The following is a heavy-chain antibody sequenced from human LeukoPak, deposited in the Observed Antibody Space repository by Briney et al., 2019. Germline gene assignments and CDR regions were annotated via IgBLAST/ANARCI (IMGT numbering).Heavy chain of an antibody. CDR3: AREGYNWFDP. CDR1: GGSISSYY. J-gene: IGHJ5*02. CDR2: IYYSGST. Sequence: SETLSLTCTVSGGSISSYYWSWIRQPPGKGLEWIGYIYYSGSTNYNPSLKSRVTISVDTSKNQFSLKLSSVTAADTAVYYYAREGYNWFDPWGQGTLVTVSS. V-gene: IGHV4-59*01.